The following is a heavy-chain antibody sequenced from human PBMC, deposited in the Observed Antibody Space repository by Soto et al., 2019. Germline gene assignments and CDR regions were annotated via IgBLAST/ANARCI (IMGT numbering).Heavy chain of an antibody. J-gene: IGHJ6*02. CDR2: IDPSDSYT. D-gene: IGHD1-26*01. CDR1: VYRYTSSW. Sequence: SGELSVYRYTSSWISWVHQMPGKGLEWMGRIDPSDSYTNYSPSFQGHVTISADKSISTAYLQWSSLKASDTAMYYCARRGARYYYYGTDVWGQGITFTVS. CDR3: ARRGARYYYYGTDV. V-gene: IGHV5-10-1*01.